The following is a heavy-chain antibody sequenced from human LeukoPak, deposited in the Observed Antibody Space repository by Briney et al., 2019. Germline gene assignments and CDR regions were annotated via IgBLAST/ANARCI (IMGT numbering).Heavy chain of an antibody. V-gene: IGHV3-7*01. J-gene: IGHJ3*02. CDR1: GFTFSSYW. CDR2: IKQDGSEK. Sequence: GGSLRLSCAASGFTFSSYWMSWVRQAPGKGLEWVANIKQDGSEKYYVDSVKGRFTISRDNAKNSLYLQMNSLRAEDTAVYYCARATIYLYYYDSSGYYDAFDIWGQGTMVTVSS. D-gene: IGHD3-22*01. CDR3: ARATIYLYYYDSSGYYDAFDI.